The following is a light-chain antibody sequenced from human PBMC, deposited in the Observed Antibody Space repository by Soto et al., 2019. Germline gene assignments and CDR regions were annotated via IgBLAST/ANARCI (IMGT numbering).Light chain of an antibody. CDR1: PSVPNY. CDR2: GAF. J-gene: IGKJ5*01. CDR3: QQRNIWPPVT. V-gene: IGKV3-11*01. Sequence: EIVLTQSPATLSLSPGERATLSCRASPSVPNYLAWYQQKPGQAPRLLIYGAFNRATGIPARFSGSGSGADFTLTISSLEPEDFAVYYCQQRNIWPPVTFGQGT.